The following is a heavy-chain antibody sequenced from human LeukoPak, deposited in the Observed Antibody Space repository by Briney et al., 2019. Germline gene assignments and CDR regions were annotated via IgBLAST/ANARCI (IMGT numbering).Heavy chain of an antibody. CDR1: GYSFTSYW. V-gene: IGHV5-51*01. CDR3: ARLTRIVGAGEQAAFDN. D-gene: IGHD1-26*01. CDR2: IYPGDSDT. Sequence: EESLKISCKGSGYSFTSYWIGWVRQMPGKGLEWMGIIYPGDSDTRYSPSFQGQVTISADKSISTAYLQWSSLKASDTAMYYCARLTRIVGAGEQAAFDNWGQGTMVTVSS. J-gene: IGHJ3*02.